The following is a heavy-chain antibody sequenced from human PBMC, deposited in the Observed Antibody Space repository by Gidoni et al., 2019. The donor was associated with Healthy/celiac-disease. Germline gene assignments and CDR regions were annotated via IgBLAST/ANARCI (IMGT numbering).Heavy chain of an antibody. V-gene: IGHV4-34*01. CDR2: TNHSGST. D-gene: IGHD6-13*01. Sequence: QVQLQQWCAGLLKPSETLSLTCAVYGGSFSGYYWSWIRQPPGKGLVWIGETNHSGSTNSNPSLKSRVTISVATSKNQFSLKLSSVTAADTAVYYCAGGEYSSSWFQEHYYYMDVWGKGTTVTVSS. CDR1: GGSFSGYY. J-gene: IGHJ6*03. CDR3: AGGEYSSSWFQEHYYYMDV.